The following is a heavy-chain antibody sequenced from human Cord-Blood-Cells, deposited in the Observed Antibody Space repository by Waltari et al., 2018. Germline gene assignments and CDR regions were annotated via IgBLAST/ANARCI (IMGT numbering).Heavy chain of an antibody. CDR3: ATLSSSSWYYYYDMDV. Sequence: QVQLQQWGAGLLKPSETLSLTCAVYGGSFSGYYWSWIRQPPGKGLEWIGEINHSGSTNYNPSLKRRITISVDTSKNQFSLKLSSVTAADTAVYYCATLSSSSWYYYYDMDVWGQGTTVTVSS. CDR2: INHSGST. D-gene: IGHD6-13*01. J-gene: IGHJ6*02. CDR1: GGSFSGYY. V-gene: IGHV4-34*01.